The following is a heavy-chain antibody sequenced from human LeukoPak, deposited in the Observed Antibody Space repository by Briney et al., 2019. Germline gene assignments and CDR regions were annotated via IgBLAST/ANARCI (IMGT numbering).Heavy chain of an antibody. J-gene: IGHJ1*01. V-gene: IGHV4-59*01. D-gene: IGHD3-22*01. Sequence: PSETLSLTCTVSGGSISSYFWTWIRQPPGKGLEWIGYISNSGSTNYNPSLKSRVTISVDTSKNQFSLKLSSVTAADTAVYYCASNYYDSSGYYLEYFQHWGQGTLVTVSS. CDR2: ISNSGST. CDR3: ASNYYDSSGYYLEYFQH. CDR1: GGSISSYF.